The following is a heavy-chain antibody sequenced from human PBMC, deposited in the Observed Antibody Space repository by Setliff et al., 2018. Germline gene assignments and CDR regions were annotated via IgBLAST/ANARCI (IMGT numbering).Heavy chain of an antibody. CDR3: ARGDYYDSSAYSPDTFDI. V-gene: IGHV4-34*01. J-gene: IGHJ3*02. D-gene: IGHD3-22*01. CDR2: INHSGSA. CDR1: GGSFSGHH. Sequence: PSETLSLTCAVYGGSFSGHHWCWIRQPPWKGLEWIGEINHSGSAYYNPSLKSRVTISLDTSKNQFSLKLSSVTAADTAVYYCARGDYYDSSAYSPDTFDIWGQGTMVTVPS.